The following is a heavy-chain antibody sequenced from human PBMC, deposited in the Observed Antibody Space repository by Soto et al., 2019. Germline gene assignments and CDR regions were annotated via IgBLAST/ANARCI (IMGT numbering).Heavy chain of an antibody. CDR2: ISGSGGST. D-gene: IGHD3-10*01. Sequence: GGSLRLSCAASGFTFSSYAMSWVRQAPGKGLEWVSAISGSGGSTYYADSVKGRFTISRDNSKNTLYLQMNSLRAEDTAVYYCAKGARTYGSGSYYYYYGMDVWGQGTTVTVSS. CDR1: GFTFSSYA. J-gene: IGHJ6*02. V-gene: IGHV3-23*01. CDR3: AKGARTYGSGSYYYYYGMDV.